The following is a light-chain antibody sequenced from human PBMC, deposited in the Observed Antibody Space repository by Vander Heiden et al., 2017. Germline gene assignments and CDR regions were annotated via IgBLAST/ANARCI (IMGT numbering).Light chain of an antibody. J-gene: IGKJ1*01. Sequence: DIQMTQSPSSLCASVGDRVAIACRASQSISTYLNWYQQKPGKAPKLLIFAASYLRSGVPSRFSGSGSGTDFPLTISRLQPEDFATYYSQQRDSTPRTFGQGTRVEIK. CDR1: QSISTY. CDR3: QQRDSTPRT. CDR2: AAS. V-gene: IGKV1-39*01.